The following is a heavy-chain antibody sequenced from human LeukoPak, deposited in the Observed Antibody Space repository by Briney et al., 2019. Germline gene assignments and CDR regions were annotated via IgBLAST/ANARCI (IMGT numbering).Heavy chain of an antibody. V-gene: IGHV3-23*01. J-gene: IGHJ4*02. CDR3: AKGGWLDD. D-gene: IGHD6-19*01. CDR2: ITGRSDKA. Sequence: GRSLRLSCAASGFTFSSYEMNWVRQAPGKGLEWVSTITGRSDKAYYTDSVKGRFVTSRDNSKDTLYLQMNSLRAEDTALYYCAKGGWLDDLGQGALVTVSS. CDR1: GFTFSSYE.